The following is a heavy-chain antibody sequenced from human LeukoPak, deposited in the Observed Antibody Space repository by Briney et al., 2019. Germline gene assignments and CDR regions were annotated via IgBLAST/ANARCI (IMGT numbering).Heavy chain of an antibody. Sequence: GGSLRLSCAASLFTFNNYEMNWVRQAPEKGLEWVSYISASGSTIYYADSVKARFTISRDNAKNSLYLQMNRLRAEDAAVYYCAKAPVTTCSGAYCYPFDYWGQGTLVTVSS. CDR3: AKAPVTTCSGAYCYPFDY. V-gene: IGHV3-48*03. CDR1: LFTFNNYE. D-gene: IGHD2-21*01. CDR2: ISASGSTI. J-gene: IGHJ4*02.